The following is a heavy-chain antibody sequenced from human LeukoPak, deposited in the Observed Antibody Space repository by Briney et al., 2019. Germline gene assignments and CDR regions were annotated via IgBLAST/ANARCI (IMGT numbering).Heavy chain of an antibody. Sequence: ASVKVSCKASGYTFTGYYMHWVRQAPGQGLEWMGWINPNSGGTNYAPKFQGRVTMTRDTSISTAYMELSRLRSDDTAVYYCARVMVRGVISGDYWGQGTLVTVSS. D-gene: IGHD3-10*01. V-gene: IGHV1-2*02. CDR1: GYTFTGYY. CDR3: ARVMVRGVISGDY. J-gene: IGHJ4*02. CDR2: INPNSGGT.